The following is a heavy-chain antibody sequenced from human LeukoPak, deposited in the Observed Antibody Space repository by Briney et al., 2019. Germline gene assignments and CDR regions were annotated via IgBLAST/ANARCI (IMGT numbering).Heavy chain of an antibody. D-gene: IGHD6-19*01. V-gene: IGHV3-30*03. CDR3: AASPSVAGSDY. Sequence: PGGSLRLSCAASGFTFSSYAMSWVRQAPGKGLEWVARMSYDGSNKYYADSVKGRFTISRDNSKNTLYLQMNSLRVEDTAVYYCAASPSVAGSDYWGQGTLVTVSS. J-gene: IGHJ4*02. CDR1: GFTFSSYA. CDR2: MSYDGSNK.